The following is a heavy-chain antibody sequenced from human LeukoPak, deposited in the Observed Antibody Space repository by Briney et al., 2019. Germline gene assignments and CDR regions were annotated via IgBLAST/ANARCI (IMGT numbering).Heavy chain of an antibody. CDR2: ISSSSSYI. CDR3: ARDHNSYDGGYYHYMDV. V-gene: IGHV3-21*01. CDR1: GFTFSSYS. J-gene: IGHJ6*03. D-gene: IGHD2-8*01. Sequence: GGSLRLSCAASGFTFSSYSMNWVRQAPGKGLEWVSSISSSSSYIYYADSVKGRFTISRDNAKNSLYLQMNSLRAEDTAVYYCARDHNSYDGGYYHYMDVWGKGTTVTVSS.